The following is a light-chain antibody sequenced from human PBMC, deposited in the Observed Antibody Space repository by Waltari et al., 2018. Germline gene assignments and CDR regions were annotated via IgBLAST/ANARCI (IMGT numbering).Light chain of an antibody. CDR3: QHSYNTPRT. Sequence: DIQMTQSPSSLSAFVGDTVSITCRASQSISTYLNWYQKKPGKAPELLIYGASKLQSGVPPRFSGSGSGAEFTLTINSLQPEDFATYYCQHSYNTPRTFGQGTKVEIK. J-gene: IGKJ1*01. CDR1: QSISTY. V-gene: IGKV1-39*01. CDR2: GAS.